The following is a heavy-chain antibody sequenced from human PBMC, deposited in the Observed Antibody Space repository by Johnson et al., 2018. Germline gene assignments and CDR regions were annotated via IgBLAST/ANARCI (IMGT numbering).Heavy chain of an antibody. CDR3: AKCYGDYVYYYYGMDV. CDR2: IYPGDSDT. D-gene: IGHD4-17*01. CDR1: RYSFTSYW. Sequence: VQLVQAGAEVKEPGESLKISCKGSRYSFTSYWIGWVRQMPGKGLEWMGIIYPGDSDTRYSPSFQGQVTRSADKSISTAYLQWSSLKAADTAMYYCAKCYGDYVYYYYGMDVWGQGTTVTVSS. V-gene: IGHV5-51*01. J-gene: IGHJ6*02.